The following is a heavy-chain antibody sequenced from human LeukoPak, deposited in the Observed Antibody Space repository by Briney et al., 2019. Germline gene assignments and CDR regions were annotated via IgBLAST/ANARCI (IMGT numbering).Heavy chain of an antibody. D-gene: IGHD3-10*01. CDR1: GFTFSSYW. CDR3: ARSGGSF. J-gene: IGHJ4*02. V-gene: IGHV3-7*01. Sequence: GGSLSLSCAPSGFTFSSYWMSWTRQAPGKGLEWVAIINQDGSEKYYVDSVKGRFTISRDNAKNSLYLQMNSPRVEDTAVYYCARSGGSFWGQGTLVTVSS. CDR2: INQDGSEK.